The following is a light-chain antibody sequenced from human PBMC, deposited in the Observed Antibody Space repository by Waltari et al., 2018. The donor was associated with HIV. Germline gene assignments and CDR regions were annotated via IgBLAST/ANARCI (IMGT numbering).Light chain of an antibody. CDR3: AAWDDSLNAYV. V-gene: IGLV1-44*01. Sequence: QSVLTQPPSVSEAPRQRVTISCSGSNSNIGSNTVNWYQQLPGAAPRLLIHSLGQRPSGVPDRCSGSKSGASASLAISGLQSEDEADYYCAAWDDSLNAYVFGGGTKVTVL. CDR2: SLG. CDR1: NSNIGSNT. J-gene: IGLJ1*01.